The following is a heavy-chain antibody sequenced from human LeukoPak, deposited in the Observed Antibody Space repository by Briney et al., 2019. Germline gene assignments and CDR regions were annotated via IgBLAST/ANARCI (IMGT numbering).Heavy chain of an antibody. V-gene: IGHV3-30*18. Sequence: GGSLRLSCAASGFTFSSYGMHWVRQAPGKGLEWVAVISYDGSNKYYADSVKGRFTISRDNSKNTLYLQMNSLRAEDTVVYYCAKDHYDSSGYYPYYFDYWGQGTLVTVSS. CDR2: ISYDGSNK. CDR3: AKDHYDSSGYYPYYFDY. J-gene: IGHJ4*02. CDR1: GFTFSSYG. D-gene: IGHD3-22*01.